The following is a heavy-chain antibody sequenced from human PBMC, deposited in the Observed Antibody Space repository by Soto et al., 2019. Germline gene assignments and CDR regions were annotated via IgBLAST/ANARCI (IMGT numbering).Heavy chain of an antibody. Sequence: QVQLVQSGAEVKKPGSSVKVSCKASGGTFSSYAISWVRQAPGQGLEWMGGIIPIFGTANYALKFQGRVTITADKSTSTAYMELSSLRSEDTAVYYCARGAPYSGSYFDAFDIWGQGTMVTVSS. J-gene: IGHJ3*02. V-gene: IGHV1-69*06. CDR1: GGTFSSYA. CDR2: IIPIFGTA. D-gene: IGHD1-26*01. CDR3: ARGAPYSGSYFDAFDI.